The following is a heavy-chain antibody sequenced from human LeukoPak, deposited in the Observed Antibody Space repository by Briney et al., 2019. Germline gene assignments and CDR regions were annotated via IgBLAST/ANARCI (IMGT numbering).Heavy chain of an antibody. V-gene: IGHV3-21*01. CDR1: GFAFSSHT. D-gene: IGHD3-22*01. Sequence: PGGSLRLSCEASGFAFSSHTINWVRQAPGRGLEWISSISSGSSFIYYADSVKGRFTISRDNAKNTLYLRMNSLRAEDTAVYYCARRDLYYYDSGGYYSLTPFDYWGQGTLVTVSS. CDR2: ISSGSSFI. J-gene: IGHJ4*02. CDR3: ARRDLYYYDSGGYYSLTPFDY.